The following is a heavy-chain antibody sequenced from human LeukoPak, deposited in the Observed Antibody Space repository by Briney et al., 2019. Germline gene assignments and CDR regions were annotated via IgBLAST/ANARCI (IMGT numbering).Heavy chain of an antibody. CDR1: GFTFSGWC. V-gene: IGHV3-7*01. Sequence: PGGSLRLSCSASGFTFSGWCMRWVRQAPGKGLEWVANIKEDGSQKYYVDSVKGRFTISRDNAKNSLYLNTTNLRAEGTVLYERQRANRGQENWAQGNLVKVYS. CDR3: QRANRGQEN. J-gene: IGHJ4*02. D-gene: IGHD7-27*01. CDR2: IKEDGSQK.